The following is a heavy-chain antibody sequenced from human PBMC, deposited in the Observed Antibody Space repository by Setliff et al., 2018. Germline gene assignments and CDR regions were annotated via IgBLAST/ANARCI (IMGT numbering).Heavy chain of an antibody. CDR2: INTNTGNP. D-gene: IGHD6-6*01. CDR1: GYTFTSYA. V-gene: IGHV7-4-1*02. CDR3: ARPYSSSARWYLDL. Sequence: ASVKVSCKASGYTFTSYAMNWVRQAPGQGLEWMGWINTNTGNPTYAQGFTGRFVFSLDTSVSTAYLQISSLKAEDTAVYYCARPYSSSARWYLDLWGRGPLVTVSS. J-gene: IGHJ2*01.